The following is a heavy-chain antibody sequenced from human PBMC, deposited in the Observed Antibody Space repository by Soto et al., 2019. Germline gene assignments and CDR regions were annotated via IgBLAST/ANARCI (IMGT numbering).Heavy chain of an antibody. D-gene: IGHD3-22*01. CDR1: GYTFTSYG. V-gene: IGHV1-18*01. Sequence: QVQLVQSGAEVKKPGASVKVSCKASGYTFTSYGISWVRQAPGQGLEWMGWIGAYNGNTNYAQKLQGRVTMTTDTSTSTAYMELRSLRSDDTAVYYCARGEQAEWLLPLVAFDIWGQGTMVTVSS. J-gene: IGHJ3*02. CDR3: ARGEQAEWLLPLVAFDI. CDR2: IGAYNGNT.